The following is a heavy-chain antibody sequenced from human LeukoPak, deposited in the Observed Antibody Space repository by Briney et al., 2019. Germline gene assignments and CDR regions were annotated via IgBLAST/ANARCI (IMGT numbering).Heavy chain of an antibody. CDR1: GFTFTNYW. D-gene: IGHD6-19*01. CDR2: IKQDGSDK. V-gene: IGHV3-7*02. Sequence: QPGGSLRLPCAASGFTFTNYWMTWVRQSPGKGLEWVAYIKQDGSDKYYVDSVEGRFTISRDNAKNSLYLQMNNLRAEDTAVYYCASSFLAGPLDYWGQGTLVTVSS. J-gene: IGHJ4*02. CDR3: ASSFLAGPLDY.